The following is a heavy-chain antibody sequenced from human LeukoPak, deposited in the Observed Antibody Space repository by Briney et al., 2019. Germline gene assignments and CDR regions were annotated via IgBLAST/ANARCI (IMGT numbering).Heavy chain of an antibody. CDR3: ARDTYGSGSYAFDI. CDR2: IFPGDSDT. Sequence: GGSLKISFEGSGYRFTTYWIAWGRPMPGKGGEWMGIIFPGDSDTRYSPSFQGQVTISADKSINTAYLQWSSLKASDTAMYYCARDTYGSGSYAFDIWGQGTMVTVSS. D-gene: IGHD3-10*01. V-gene: IGHV5-51*01. CDR1: GYRFTTYW. J-gene: IGHJ3*02.